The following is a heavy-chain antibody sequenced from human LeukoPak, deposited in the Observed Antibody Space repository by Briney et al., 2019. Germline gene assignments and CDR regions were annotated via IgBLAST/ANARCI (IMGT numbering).Heavy chain of an antibody. J-gene: IGHJ4*02. CDR2: ISGSGGST. V-gene: IGHV3-23*01. CDR1: GFTFSSYA. CDR3: AKGLSVLRYFDWLLAPFGY. Sequence: GGSLRLSCAASGFTFSSYAMSWVRQAPGKGLEWVSAISGSGGSTYYADSVKGRFTISRDNSKNTLYLQMNSLRAEDTAVYYCAKGLSVLRYFDWLLAPFGYWGQGTLVTVSS. D-gene: IGHD3-9*01.